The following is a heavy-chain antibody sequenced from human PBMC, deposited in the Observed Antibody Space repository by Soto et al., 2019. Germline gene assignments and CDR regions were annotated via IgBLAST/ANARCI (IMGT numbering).Heavy chain of an antibody. V-gene: IGHV3-33*01. CDR3: AGVSYQTNLDY. Sequence: QVPLVESGGGVVQPGRSLRLSCAASGFTFSSYGMHWVRQAPGKGLEWVAVIWYDGSHKYYADSVKGRFTISRDNSKNTLYLQMNSLRAEDTAVYYCAGVSYQTNLDYWGQGTLVTVSS. CDR2: IWYDGSHK. CDR1: GFTFSSYG. J-gene: IGHJ4*02. D-gene: IGHD1-26*01.